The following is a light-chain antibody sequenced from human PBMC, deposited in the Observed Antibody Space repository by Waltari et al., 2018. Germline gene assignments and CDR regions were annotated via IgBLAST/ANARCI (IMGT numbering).Light chain of an antibody. CDR3: QQGVILPLT. J-gene: IGKJ4*01. V-gene: IGKV3-11*01. Sequence: EIVLTQSPVTLSLAAGERATLSCRASESVSNYLAWYHQKPGQSPTLLIYDTSKRATGIPGRFSGSGYGTDFTLTINTLEAEDFALYYCQQGVILPLTFGGGTKLEIK. CDR2: DTS. CDR1: ESVSNY.